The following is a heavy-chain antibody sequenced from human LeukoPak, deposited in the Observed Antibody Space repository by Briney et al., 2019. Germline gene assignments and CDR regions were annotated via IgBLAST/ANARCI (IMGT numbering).Heavy chain of an antibody. CDR1: GFTFSSYA. Sequence: TGGSLRLSCAASGFTFSSYAMHWVRQAPGKGLEWVAVISYDGSNKYYADSVKGRFSISRDNSKNTLCLQMNSLRAEDTAVYYCARDWRGYCSGGSCYEGDWFDPWGQGTLVTVSS. J-gene: IGHJ5*02. CDR3: ARDWRGYCSGGSCYEGDWFDP. V-gene: IGHV3-30-3*01. D-gene: IGHD2-15*01. CDR2: ISYDGSNK.